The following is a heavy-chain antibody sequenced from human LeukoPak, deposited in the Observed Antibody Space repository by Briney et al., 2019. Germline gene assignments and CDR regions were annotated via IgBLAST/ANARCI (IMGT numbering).Heavy chain of an antibody. CDR1: GFTFSNYS. V-gene: IGHV3-30*04. Sequence: GGSLRLSCAASGFTFSNYSMHWVRQAPGKGLEWVAVISYDGSNKFYADSVKGRFTISRDNSKNTLHLQMNSLRAEDTAVYYCARSLATSYYYMDVWGKGTTVTVSS. CDR3: ARSLATSYYYMDV. J-gene: IGHJ6*03. CDR2: ISYDGSNK. D-gene: IGHD5-12*01.